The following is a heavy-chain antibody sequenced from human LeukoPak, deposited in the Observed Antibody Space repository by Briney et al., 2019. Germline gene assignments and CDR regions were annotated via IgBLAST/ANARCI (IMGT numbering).Heavy chain of an antibody. CDR3: AKDLVRGVVPTANDY. CDR2: ISGSGGST. V-gene: IGHV3-23*01. CDR1: GFTFSTYA. J-gene: IGHJ4*02. Sequence: GGSLRLSCAASGFTFSTYAMSWVRQAPGKGLEWVSAISGSGGSTYYADSVKGRFTISRDNSKNTLYLQMNSLRAEDTAVYYCAKDLVRGVVPTANDYWGQGTLVTVSS. D-gene: IGHD3-10*01.